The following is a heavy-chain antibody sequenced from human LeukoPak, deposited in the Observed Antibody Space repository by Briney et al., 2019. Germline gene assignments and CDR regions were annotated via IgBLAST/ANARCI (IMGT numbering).Heavy chain of an antibody. V-gene: IGHV3-23*01. Sequence: GGSLRLSCAASGFTFTSYSMNWVRQAPGKGLEWVSAISGSGGSTYYADSAKGRFTISRDNSKSTLYLQMNNLRADDTAVYYCAKVLLRALGYMDVWGKGTTVTVSS. CDR3: AKVLLRALGYMDV. D-gene: IGHD3-16*01. CDR2: ISGSGGST. CDR1: GFTFTSYS. J-gene: IGHJ6*03.